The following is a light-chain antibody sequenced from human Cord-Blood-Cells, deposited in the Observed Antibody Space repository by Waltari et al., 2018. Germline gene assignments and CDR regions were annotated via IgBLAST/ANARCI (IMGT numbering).Light chain of an antibody. J-gene: IGLJ3*02. CDR1: SSNNGAGYD. CDR2: GNS. Sequence: QSVLTQPPPVSGAPGQRVTISFTGSSSNNGAGYDAHWYQQLPGTAPKLLIYGNSNRPSGVPDRFSGSKSGTSASLAITGLQAEDEADYYCQSYDSSLSGSVFGGGTKLTVL. V-gene: IGLV1-40*01. CDR3: QSYDSSLSGSV.